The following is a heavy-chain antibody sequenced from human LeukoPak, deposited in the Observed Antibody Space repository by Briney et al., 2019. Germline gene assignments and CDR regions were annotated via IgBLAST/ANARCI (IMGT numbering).Heavy chain of an antibody. CDR3: ARDVWNYI. D-gene: IGHD1-7*01. Sequence: SETLSLTCTVSGGSISSYYWSWIRQPPGKGLEWIGYIYHSGSTNYNPSLKSRATISVDTSKNQFSLKLSSVTAADTAVYYCARDVWNYIWGQGTLVTVSS. V-gene: IGHV4-59*01. CDR1: GGSISSYY. J-gene: IGHJ4*02. CDR2: IYHSGST.